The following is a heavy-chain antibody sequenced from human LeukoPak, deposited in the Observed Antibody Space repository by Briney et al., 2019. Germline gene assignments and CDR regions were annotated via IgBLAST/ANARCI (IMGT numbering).Heavy chain of an antibody. CDR2: ISSTSTYM. CDR1: GFTFSSHE. D-gene: IGHD2-15*01. CDR3: AKNTFCSSSSCQTALDY. J-gene: IGHJ4*02. V-gene: IGHV3-21*01. Sequence: PGGSLRLSCAASGFTFSSHEVNWVRQAPGKGLEWVSSISSTSTYMYYADSVKGRFTISRDNAKNSLFLQMNSLRAEDTAVYYCAKNTFCSSSSCQTALDYWGQGTLVTVSS.